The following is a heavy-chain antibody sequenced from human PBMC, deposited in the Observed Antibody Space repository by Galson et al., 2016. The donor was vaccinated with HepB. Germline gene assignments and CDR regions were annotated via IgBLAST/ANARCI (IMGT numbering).Heavy chain of an antibody. Sequence: SLRLSCAASGLPFSSSCMNWVRQAPFKGLALVANIKEDGNEKYYVDSGKARFVISRDNAKNLLYLQMHSLRADYTAVYYCTGSYADCLWGQGTLVAVS. CDR3: TGSYADCL. J-gene: IGHJ4*02. CDR1: GLPFSSSC. V-gene: IGHV3-7*03. CDR2: IKEDGNEK. D-gene: IGHD5-18*01.